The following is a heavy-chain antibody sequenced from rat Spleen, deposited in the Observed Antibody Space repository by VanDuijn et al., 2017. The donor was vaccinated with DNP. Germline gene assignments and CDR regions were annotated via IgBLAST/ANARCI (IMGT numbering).Heavy chain of an antibody. D-gene: IGHD1-10*01. CDR1: GFTYSNYV. CDR2: LSYNGGTP. Sequence: EVQLVESGGGLVQPGRSLKLSCAASGFTYSNYVMAWVRQAPTKGLEWVATLSYNGGTPYYRDSVKGRFTISRDNAKSTLYLQMNSLRSEDTATYYCARLNNRYFDYWGQGVMVTVSS. V-gene: IGHV5-7*01. CDR3: ARLNNRYFDY. J-gene: IGHJ2*01.